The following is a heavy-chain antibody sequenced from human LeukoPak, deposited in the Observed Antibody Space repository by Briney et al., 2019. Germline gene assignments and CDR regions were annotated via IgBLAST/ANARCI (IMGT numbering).Heavy chain of an antibody. Sequence: SETLSLTCTVSGGSVSSGSYYWSWIRQPPGKGLGWIGYIYYSGSTNYNPSLKSRVTISVDTSKNQFSLKLSSVTAADTAVYYCARDGAAAGTYYYYGMDVWGKGTTVTVSS. CDR2: IYYSGST. CDR1: GGSVSSGSYY. CDR3: ARDGAAAGTYYYYGMDV. V-gene: IGHV4-61*01. D-gene: IGHD6-13*01. J-gene: IGHJ6*04.